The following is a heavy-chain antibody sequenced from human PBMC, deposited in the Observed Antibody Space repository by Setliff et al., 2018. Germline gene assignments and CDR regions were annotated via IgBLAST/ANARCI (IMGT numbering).Heavy chain of an antibody. CDR1: ASTFSNYW. J-gene: IGHJ6*02. D-gene: IGHD2-2*01. Sequence: PGESLKISCKDSASTFSNYWIVWVRQMPGKGLEWMGMVYPDDSDTKYHPSFQGQVTISADKSISTAYLQWSSLKASDTAMYYCARALYPSSFIGHNYYYYGMDVWGQGTTVTVSS. CDR2: VYPDDSDT. CDR3: ARALYPSSFIGHNYYYYGMDV. V-gene: IGHV5-51*01.